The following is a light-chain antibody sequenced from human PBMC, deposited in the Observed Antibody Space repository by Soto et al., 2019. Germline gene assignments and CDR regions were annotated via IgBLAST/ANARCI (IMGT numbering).Light chain of an antibody. CDR2: GNN. J-gene: IGLJ3*02. CDR1: NSNIGSNT. Sequence: QSVLTQPPSASGTPGQRVTISCSGSNSNIGSNTVNWYQQLPGTAPKLLIYGNNQRPSGVPDRFSGSKSGTSASLAVSGLQSEDEADYYCAAWDDSLNAWVFGGGTKVTVL. V-gene: IGLV1-44*01. CDR3: AAWDDSLNAWV.